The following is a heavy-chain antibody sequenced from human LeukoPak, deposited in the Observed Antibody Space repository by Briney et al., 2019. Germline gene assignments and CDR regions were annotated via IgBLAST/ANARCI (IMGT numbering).Heavy chain of an antibody. CDR3: ARGVSYYGSGSYFPNFDY. V-gene: IGHV3-21*01. J-gene: IGHJ4*02. CDR1: GFTFSSYS. Sequence: PGGSLRLSCAASGFTFSSYSMNWVRQAPGKGLEWVSSISSSSSYIYYADSVKGRFTISRDNAKNSLYLQMNSLRAEDTAVYYCARGVSYYGSGSYFPNFDYWGQGTLVTVSS. CDR2: ISSSSSYI. D-gene: IGHD3-10*01.